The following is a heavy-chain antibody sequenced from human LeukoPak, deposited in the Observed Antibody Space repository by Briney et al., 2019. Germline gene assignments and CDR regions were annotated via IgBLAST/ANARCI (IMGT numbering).Heavy chain of an antibody. V-gene: IGHV4-30-4*07. D-gene: IGHD3-10*01. CDR1: GGSVNSGTHS. CDR3: ARDQITTVRGIIARSTPYYDYHYMDV. J-gene: IGHJ6*03. CDR2: IYYSGNT. Sequence: SETLSLTCAVSGGSVNSGTHSWSWIRQPPGKGLEYIGYIYYSGNTYYNPSLKSRLSISIETSKKQFSLKLSSVTAADTAVYYCARDQITTVRGIIARSTPYYDYHYMDVWGKGTTVTVSS.